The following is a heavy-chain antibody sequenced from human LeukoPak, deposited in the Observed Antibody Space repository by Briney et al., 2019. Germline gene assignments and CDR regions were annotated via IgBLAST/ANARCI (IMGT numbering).Heavy chain of an antibody. D-gene: IGHD1-26*01. CDR1: GFTFSDYY. J-gene: IGHJ6*03. V-gene: IGHV3-11*04. Sequence: GGSLRLSCAASGFTFSDYYMSWIRQAPGKGLEWVSYISTGGSTIYYADSVKGRFTISRDNAKNSLFLQMNSLRAEDTAVYFCARVSGSYHYYYYYMDVWGKGTTVTVSS. CDR2: ISTGGSTI. CDR3: ARVSGSYHYYYYYMDV.